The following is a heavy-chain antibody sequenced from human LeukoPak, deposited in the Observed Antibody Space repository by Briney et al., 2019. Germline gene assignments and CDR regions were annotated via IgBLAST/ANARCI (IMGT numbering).Heavy chain of an antibody. J-gene: IGHJ6*03. CDR1: GFTFSSYS. CDR3: AKITVAAVYYYYYMDV. D-gene: IGHD4-23*01. CDR2: ISGSGGST. V-gene: IGHV3-23*01. Sequence: GSLRPSCTASGFTFSSYSMSWVRQAPGKGLEWVSAISGSGGSTYYADSVKGRFTISRDNSKNTLYLQMNSLRAEDTAVYYCAKITVAAVYYYYYMDVWGKGTTVTVSS.